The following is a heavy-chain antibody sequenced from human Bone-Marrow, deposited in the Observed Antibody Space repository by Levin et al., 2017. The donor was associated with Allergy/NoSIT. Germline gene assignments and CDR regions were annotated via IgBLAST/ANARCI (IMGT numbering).Heavy chain of an antibody. V-gene: IGHV3-7*01. J-gene: IGHJ6*02. CDR3: ARPPNPYGLDV. CDR2: INQAGSEK. Sequence: GESLKISCAASGFTFSNFWMNWVRQAPGKGLEWVANINQAGSEKSYVDSVKDRFTISRDNAKNSLYLQMNNLRADDTAVYYCARPPNPYGLDVWGQGTTVTVSS. CDR1: GFTFSNFW.